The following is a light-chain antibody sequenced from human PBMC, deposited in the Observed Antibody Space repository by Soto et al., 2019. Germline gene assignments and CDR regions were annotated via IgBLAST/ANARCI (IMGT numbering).Light chain of an antibody. V-gene: IGKV3-15*01. CDR3: QQYNNWPRT. J-gene: IGKJ3*01. Sequence: EIVMTQSPATLYVSPGARATLSCRASQSVSSDLAWFQQKPVQAPRLIIFDASIRATGIPARFTASGSGTEFTLTVSSLQSEDFAVYYCQQYNNWPRTFGPGTKLDIK. CDR1: QSVSSD. CDR2: DAS.